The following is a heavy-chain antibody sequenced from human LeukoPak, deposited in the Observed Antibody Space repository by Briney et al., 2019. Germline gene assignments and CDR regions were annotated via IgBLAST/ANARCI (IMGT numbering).Heavy chain of an antibody. D-gene: IGHD3-16*02. Sequence: GGSLRLSCAASGFTFSSYAMSWVRQAPGKGLEWVSAISGSGGSTYYADSVKSRFTISRDNSKNTQYLQMNSLRAEDTAVYYCAKDMRLHLGELSLNYWGQGTLVTVSS. CDR2: ISGSGGST. J-gene: IGHJ4*02. V-gene: IGHV3-23*01. CDR1: GFTFSSYA. CDR3: AKDMRLHLGELSLNY.